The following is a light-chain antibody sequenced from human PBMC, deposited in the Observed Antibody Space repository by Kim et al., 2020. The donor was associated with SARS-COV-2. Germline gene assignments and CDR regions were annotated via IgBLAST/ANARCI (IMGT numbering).Light chain of an antibody. Sequence: VYPGKTASITCSGDRLGDKYACWYQQKPGQSPVLVIYQDTKRPSGIPERFSGSNSGNTATLTISGTQAMDEADYYCQAWDSNTAVFGGGTQLTVL. V-gene: IGLV3-1*01. CDR1: RLGDKY. CDR2: QDT. J-gene: IGLJ2*01. CDR3: QAWDSNTAV.